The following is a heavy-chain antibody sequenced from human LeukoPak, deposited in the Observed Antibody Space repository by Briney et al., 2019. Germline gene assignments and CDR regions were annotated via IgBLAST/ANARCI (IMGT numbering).Heavy chain of an antibody. CDR3: ARVGVVGYMDV. V-gene: IGHV3-48*01. Sequence: GSLRLSCAASGFTFSSYSMNWVRQASGKGLEWVSYISSSSSTIYYADSVKGRFTISRDNAKNSLYLQMNSLRAEDTAVYYCARVGVVGYMDVWGKGTTVTVSS. D-gene: IGHD3-3*01. CDR1: GFTFSSYS. CDR2: ISSSSSTI. J-gene: IGHJ6*03.